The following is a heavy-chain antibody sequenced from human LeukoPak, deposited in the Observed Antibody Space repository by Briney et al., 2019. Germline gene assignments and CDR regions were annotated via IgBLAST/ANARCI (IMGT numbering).Heavy chain of an antibody. CDR1: GDSVSSKDAS. CDR2: TFYRVKWYS. Sequence: PSRTLSLTCAISGDSVSSKDASWSWVRPSPSRGLEWLGRTFYRVKWYSDYGASLKSQITINPNTSKNQFSLQLISVTPEDTAMYYCAREVAMIRGVKNSFDRWGQGTLVTVSS. D-gene: IGHD3-10*01. V-gene: IGHV6-1*01. CDR3: AREVAMIRGVKNSFDR. J-gene: IGHJ5*02.